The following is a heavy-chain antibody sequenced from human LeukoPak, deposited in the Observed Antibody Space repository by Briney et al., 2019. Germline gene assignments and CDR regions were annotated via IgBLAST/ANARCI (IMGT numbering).Heavy chain of an antibody. CDR1: GGSFSGDY. J-gene: IGHJ6*04. V-gene: IGHV4-34*01. D-gene: IGHD2-15*01. CDR3: ARAPADCSGGSCYRYFYYAMDV. CDR2: INHSGST. Sequence: SETLSLTCAVYGGSFSGDYWSWIRQPPGKGLEWIGEINHSGSTNYNPSLKSRVTISVDTSKNQFSLKLSSVTAADTAVYYCARAPADCSGGSCYRYFYYAMDVWGKGTTVTVSS.